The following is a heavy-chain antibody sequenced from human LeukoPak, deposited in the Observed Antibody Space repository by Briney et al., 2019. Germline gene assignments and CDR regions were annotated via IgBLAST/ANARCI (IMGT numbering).Heavy chain of an antibody. CDR1: GYTFSSYS. CDR2: ISVRSNYI. D-gene: IGHD3-22*01. Sequence: GGSLRLSCAASGYTFSSYSITWVRQAPGKGLEWVSSISVRSNYIYYADSVRGRFSISRDDARDSLYLQMNSLRAEDTAVYYCVRLRRNSDTSGYYYYYDYWGQGTLVTASS. J-gene: IGHJ4*02. CDR3: VRLRRNSDTSGYYYYYDY. V-gene: IGHV3-21*01.